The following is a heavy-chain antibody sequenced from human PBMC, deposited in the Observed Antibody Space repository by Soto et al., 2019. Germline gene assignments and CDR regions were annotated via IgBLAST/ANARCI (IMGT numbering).Heavy chain of an antibody. V-gene: IGHV3-53*01. CDR3: ASAPVDTGSYYGMDV. CDR1: GFSVSSNY. Sequence: EVQLVESGGGLIQPGGSLRLSCAASGFSVSSNYMNWVRQAPGKGLEWVSIIYSGGSTYYADSVKGRFTISRDNSKNTLFLQMNSLRAEDTAVYYCASAPVDTGSYYGMDVWGQGTTVTVSS. D-gene: IGHD5-18*01. J-gene: IGHJ6*02. CDR2: IYSGGST.